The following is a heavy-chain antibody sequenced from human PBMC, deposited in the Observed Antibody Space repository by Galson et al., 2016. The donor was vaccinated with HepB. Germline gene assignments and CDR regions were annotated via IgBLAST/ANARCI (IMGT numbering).Heavy chain of an antibody. CDR3: STWGFTLGIDH. V-gene: IGHV3-30-3*01. CDR1: GLTFSRYA. D-gene: IGHD3-10*01. J-gene: IGHJ4*02. CDR2: ISDYGTNK. Sequence: SLRLSCATSGLTFSRYAMQWVRQAPGKGLEWVAVISDYGTNKNYADSVKGRFTISRDNSEETLYLQMNSLKTEDTATYYCSTWGFTLGIDHWGRGILVTVSS.